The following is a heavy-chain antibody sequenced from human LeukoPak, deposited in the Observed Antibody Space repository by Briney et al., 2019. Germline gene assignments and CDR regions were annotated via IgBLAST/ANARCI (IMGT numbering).Heavy chain of an antibody. D-gene: IGHD4-23*01. CDR2: INPSGGSA. V-gene: IGHV1-46*01. J-gene: IGHJ5*02. Sequence: GASVKVSCKASGYTFTGYYMHWVRQAPGQGLEWMGIINPSGGSASYAQKFQGRVTMTRDMSTNTVYMELSSLRSEDTALYYCAKVQSYGGNRGGWFDPWGQGTLVTVSS. CDR1: GYTFTGYY. CDR3: AKVQSYGGNRGGWFDP.